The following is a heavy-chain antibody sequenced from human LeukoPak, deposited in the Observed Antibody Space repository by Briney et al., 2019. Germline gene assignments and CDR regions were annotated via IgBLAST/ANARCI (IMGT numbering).Heavy chain of an antibody. Sequence: SETVSLTCAVQAGSFSGYYWMGLRHPPGKGRECSVEINHRGSTNYNSSLESRVTISVETSKNQFSVKLGLGTAADTAVYYCARGYYGSGSNCCHIDAWGKGTTITVS. CDR1: AGSFSGYY. J-gene: IGHJ6*03. V-gene: IGHV4-34*01. CDR2: INHRGST. CDR3: ARGYYGSGSNCCHIDA. D-gene: IGHD3-10*01.